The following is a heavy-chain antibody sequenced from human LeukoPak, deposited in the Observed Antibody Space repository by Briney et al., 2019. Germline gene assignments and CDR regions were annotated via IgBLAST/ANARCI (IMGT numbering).Heavy chain of an antibody. CDR1: GGSISTYF. CDR2: IYYTGST. Sequence: SETLSLTCSVSGGSISTYFWSWIRQPPGKGLEWIGYIYYTGSTKYNPSPKSRVTISVDTSKNQFSLKLSSVTAADTAVYYCARSYSGYDSVPGRGVYYYYGMDVWGQGTTVTVSS. V-gene: IGHV4-59*08. J-gene: IGHJ6*02. CDR3: ARSYSGYDSVPGRGVYYYYGMDV. D-gene: IGHD5-12*01.